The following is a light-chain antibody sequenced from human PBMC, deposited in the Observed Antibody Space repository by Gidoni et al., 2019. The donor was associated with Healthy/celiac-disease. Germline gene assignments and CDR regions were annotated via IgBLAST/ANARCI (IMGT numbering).Light chain of an antibody. J-gene: IGKJ1*01. CDR2: GAS. CDR3: QQYGSSPWT. Sequence: LSPGERATLSCRASQSVSSSYLAWYQQKPGQAPRLLIYGASSRATGIPDRFSGSGSGTDFTLTISRLEPEDFAVYYCQQYGSSPWTFGQGTKVEIK. CDR1: QSVSSSY. V-gene: IGKV3-20*01.